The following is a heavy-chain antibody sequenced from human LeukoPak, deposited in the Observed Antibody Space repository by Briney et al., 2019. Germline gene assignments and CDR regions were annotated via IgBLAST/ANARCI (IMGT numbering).Heavy chain of an antibody. Sequence: PGGSLRLSCAASGFTVSSNYMSWVRQAPGKGLEWVSVIYSSGSTYYADSVKGRFTISRDNSKNTLYLQMNSLRAEDTAVYYCAREPLGSGYYSYYGMDVWGQGTTVTVSS. J-gene: IGHJ6*02. V-gene: IGHV3-53*01. D-gene: IGHD2-15*01. CDR3: AREPLGSGYYSYYGMDV. CDR1: GFTVSSNY. CDR2: IYSSGST.